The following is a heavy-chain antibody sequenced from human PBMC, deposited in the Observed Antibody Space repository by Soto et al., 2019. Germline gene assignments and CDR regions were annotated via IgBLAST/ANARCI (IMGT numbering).Heavy chain of an antibody. D-gene: IGHD6-13*01. CDR2: IYYSGST. CDR1: GGSISSYY. CDR3: ARRAAATWAAANYYYYYMDV. V-gene: IGHV4-59*08. J-gene: IGHJ6*03. Sequence: SETLSLTCTVSGGSISSYYWSWIRQPPGKGLEWIGYIYYSGSTNYNPSLKSRVTISVDTSKNQFSLKLSSVTAADTAVYYCARRAAATWAAANYYYYYMDVWGKGTTVTVSS.